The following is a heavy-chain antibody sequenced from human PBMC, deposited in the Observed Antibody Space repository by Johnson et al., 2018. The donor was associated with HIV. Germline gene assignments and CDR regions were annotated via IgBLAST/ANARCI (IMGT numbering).Heavy chain of an antibody. CDR2: IRYDGSNK. Sequence: QVQLVESGGGVVQPGGSLRLSCAASGFTFSIYDIQWVRQAPGKGLEWVAFIRYDGSNKYYADSVKGRFTISRDNSKNMLYLQMNSLRPDDTAVYYCARDGRDLVTRGGFDIWGPGTVVTVSS. V-gene: IGHV3-30*02. J-gene: IGHJ3*02. CDR1: GFTFSIYD. D-gene: IGHD5-18*01. CDR3: ARDGRDLVTRGGFDI.